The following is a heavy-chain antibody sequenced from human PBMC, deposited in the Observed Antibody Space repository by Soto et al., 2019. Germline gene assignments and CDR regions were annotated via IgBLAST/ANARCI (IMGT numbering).Heavy chain of an antibody. D-gene: IGHD2-2*01. Sequence: ASVKVSCKASGYTFTGYAIHWVRQAPGQRHEWMGWINGGNGDTKYSQKFQGRVTITRDTSASTEYMELTSLGSEDTAVYHCARGYCSSTSCQYYFDFWGQGTLVTVSS. CDR1: GYTFTGYA. CDR3: ARGYCSSTSCQYYFDF. CDR2: INGGNGDT. V-gene: IGHV1-3*01. J-gene: IGHJ4*02.